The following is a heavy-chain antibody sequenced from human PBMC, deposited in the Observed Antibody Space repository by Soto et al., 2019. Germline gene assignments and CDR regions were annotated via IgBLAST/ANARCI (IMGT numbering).Heavy chain of an antibody. CDR3: ARGYGDVDAFDI. Sequence: SATLSLTCTVSGGSISSYYWSWIRQPPGKGLEWIGYIYLSGSTYYNPSLKSRVTISVYRSKNQFSLKLSSVTAADTAVYYCARGYGDVDAFDIWGQGTMVTVSS. J-gene: IGHJ3*02. V-gene: IGHV4-59*12. CDR1: GGSISSYY. CDR2: IYLSGST. D-gene: IGHD4-17*01.